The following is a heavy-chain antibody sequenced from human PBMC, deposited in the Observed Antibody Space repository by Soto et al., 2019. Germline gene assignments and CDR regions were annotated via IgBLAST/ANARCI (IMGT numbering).Heavy chain of an antibody. D-gene: IGHD3-22*01. Sequence: EVQLLESGGGLVQPGGSLRLSCAASGFTFSTYAMIWVRQAPGRGLEWVSGLSGRGGSTYYADSVKGRFTVSRDNSKNTLYLQMNSLRAEDTAVYYCAKDPPLYDRDAFDVWGQGTMVTVSS. J-gene: IGHJ3*01. CDR1: GFTFSTYA. V-gene: IGHV3-23*01. CDR3: AKDPPLYDRDAFDV. CDR2: LSGRGGST.